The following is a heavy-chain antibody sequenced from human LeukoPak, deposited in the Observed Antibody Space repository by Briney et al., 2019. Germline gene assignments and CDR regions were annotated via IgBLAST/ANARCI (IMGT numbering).Heavy chain of an antibody. D-gene: IGHD3-10*01. J-gene: IGHJ4*02. CDR2: ISSSSSYI. CDR1: GFTFSSYS. V-gene: IGHV3-21*01. Sequence: PGGSLRLSCAASGFTFSSYSMNWVRQAPGKGLEWVSSISSSSSYIYYADSVKGRFTISRDNAKNSLYLQMNSLRAEDTAVYYCARADDGYYYGSGSTPPHNIWGQGTLVTVSS. CDR3: ARADDGYYYGSGSTPPHNI.